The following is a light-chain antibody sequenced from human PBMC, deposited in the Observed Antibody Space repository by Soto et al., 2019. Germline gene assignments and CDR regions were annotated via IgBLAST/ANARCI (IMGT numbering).Light chain of an antibody. V-gene: IGKV3-20*01. Sequence: EIVLTQSPGTLSLSPGEGATLSCRASQSVRSSYLAWYQQKPGQAPRLLIYGASSRATDIPDTFSGSGSGTDFTLTISRLEPEDFAVYYCQQYGSSPYTFGQGTKLEIK. J-gene: IGKJ2*01. CDR1: QSVRSSY. CDR2: GAS. CDR3: QQYGSSPYT.